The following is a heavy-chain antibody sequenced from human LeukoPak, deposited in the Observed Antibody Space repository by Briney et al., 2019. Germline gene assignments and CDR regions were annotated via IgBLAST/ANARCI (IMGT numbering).Heavy chain of an antibody. CDR2: MYNSGST. Sequence: SETLSLTCTVSGGSISSYYWSWIRQPPGKGLEWSGYMYNSGSTNYNPSLKSRVTISVDTSKNQLSLKLSSVTAADTAVYYSARVGFWSGYYSWSDPWGQGTLVTVSS. D-gene: IGHD3-3*01. CDR1: GGSISSYY. V-gene: IGHV4-59*01. CDR3: ARVGFWSGYYSWSDP. J-gene: IGHJ5*02.